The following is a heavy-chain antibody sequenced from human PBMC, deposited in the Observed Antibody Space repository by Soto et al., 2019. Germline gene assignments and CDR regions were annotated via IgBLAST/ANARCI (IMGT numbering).Heavy chain of an antibody. CDR1: ELNSSSYS. D-gene: IGHD4-17*01. CDR2: ISSSSSTI. J-gene: IGHJ5*02. CDR3: ERDYRDYINLFDP. V-gene: IGHV3-48*02. Sequence: RVSCGASELNSSSYSMNCVRKDTGKGLEWVSYISSSSSTIYYADSVKGRFTISRDNAKNSLYLQMNSLRDEDTAVYYCERDYRDYINLFDPWGQGTLVTVSS.